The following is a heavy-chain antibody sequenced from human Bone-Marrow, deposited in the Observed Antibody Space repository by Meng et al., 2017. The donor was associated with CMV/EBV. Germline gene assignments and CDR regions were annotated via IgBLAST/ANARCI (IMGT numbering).Heavy chain of an antibody. D-gene: IGHD6-19*01. CDR1: GFTFSSYA. V-gene: IGHV3-23*01. Sequence: LPCAASGFTFSSYAMSWVRQAPGRGLEWVSAISGSGGSTYYADSVKGRFTISRDNSKNTLYLQMNSLRAEDTAVYYCAKAGSAPAGHWGQGTLVTVSS. CDR3: AKAGSAPAGH. CDR2: ISGSGGST. J-gene: IGHJ4*02.